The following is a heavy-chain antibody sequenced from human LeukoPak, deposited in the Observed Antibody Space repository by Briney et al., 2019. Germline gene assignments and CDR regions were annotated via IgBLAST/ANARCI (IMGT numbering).Heavy chain of an antibody. Sequence: PGGSLRLSCAASGFTFSSYEMNWVRQAPGKGLEWVSYISSSGSTIYYADSVKGRFTISRDNAKNSLYLQMNRLRAEDTAVYYCAREWDGFAGSYSLGPCDYWGQGTLVTVSS. CDR1: GFTFSSYE. CDR3: AREWDGFAGSYSLGPCDY. D-gene: IGHD1-26*01. V-gene: IGHV3-48*03. J-gene: IGHJ4*02. CDR2: ISSSGSTI.